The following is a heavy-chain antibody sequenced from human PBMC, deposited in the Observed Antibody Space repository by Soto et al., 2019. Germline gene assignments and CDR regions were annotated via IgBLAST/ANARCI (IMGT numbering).Heavy chain of an antibody. Sequence: PGGSLRLSCAASGLTFRIYAMSWVRQAPGKGLEWVSGIGTGGDTTYYADAVKGRFTISRDNSKNTLFLQMNSLRAEDTAVYYCAKDPTLTTCAYWGKGILVTVS. J-gene: IGHJ4*02. D-gene: IGHD4-17*01. CDR1: GLTFRIYA. CDR3: AKDPTLTTCAY. V-gene: IGHV3-23*01. CDR2: IGTGGDTT.